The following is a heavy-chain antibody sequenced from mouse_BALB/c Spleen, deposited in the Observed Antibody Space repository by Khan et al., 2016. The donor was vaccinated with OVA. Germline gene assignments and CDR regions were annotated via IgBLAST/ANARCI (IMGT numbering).Heavy chain of an antibody. V-gene: IGHV14-3*02. Sequence: VQLQQPGAEFVKPGASVRLSCTASGFNIKNIYIHWVKQRPEQGLEWIGRIYPANSNTKYDPKFQGRATITADTSSNTAYLQLSSLTSEDTAVYYGSYSLLLYAMDYWGQGTSVTVSA. D-gene: IGHD1-2*01. CDR2: IYPANSNT. J-gene: IGHJ4*01. CDR3: SYSLLLYAMDY. CDR1: GFNIKNIY.